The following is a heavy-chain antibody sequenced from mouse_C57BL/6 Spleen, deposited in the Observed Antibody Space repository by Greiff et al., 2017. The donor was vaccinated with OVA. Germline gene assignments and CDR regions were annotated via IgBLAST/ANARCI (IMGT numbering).Heavy chain of an antibody. CDR2: IDPNSGGT. D-gene: IGHD2-4*01. CDR3: ARERVFYYDYDDAMDY. V-gene: IGHV1-72*01. J-gene: IGHJ4*01. Sequence: QVQLQQPGAELVKPGASVKLSCKASGYTFTSYWMHWVKQRPGRGLEWIGRIDPNSGGTKYNEKFKSKATLTVDKPSSTAYMQLSSLTSEDSAVYYCARERVFYYDYDDAMDYWGQGTSVTVSS. CDR1: GYTFTSYW.